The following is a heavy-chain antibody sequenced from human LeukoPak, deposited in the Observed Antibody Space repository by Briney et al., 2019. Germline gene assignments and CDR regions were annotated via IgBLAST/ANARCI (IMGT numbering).Heavy chain of an antibody. J-gene: IGHJ4*02. Sequence: GGSLRLSCAASGFTFRTYTMNWVRQAPGKGLEWVGRSRNKAQSYTTEYAASVKGRFTLSRDDSKNSLYLQMNNLKTEDTAVYYCARGYCTSGTCYSGDYWGRGTLVTVSS. CDR1: GFTFRTYT. CDR2: SRNKAQSYTT. D-gene: IGHD2-15*01. V-gene: IGHV3-72*01. CDR3: ARGYCTSGTCYSGDY.